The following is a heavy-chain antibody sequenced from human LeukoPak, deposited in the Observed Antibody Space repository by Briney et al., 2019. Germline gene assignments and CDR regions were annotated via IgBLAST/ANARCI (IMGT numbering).Heavy chain of an antibody. J-gene: IGHJ4*02. V-gene: IGHV3-66*01. CDR3: AQEGIDYNILTAYYPFDY. D-gene: IGHD3-9*01. Sequence: GGSLRLSCAASGFTVSSNYISWVRQAPGKGLEWVSVIYGGSSTYFADSVKGRFTISRDNFKNILFLQMNSLRTEDTAVYYCAQEGIDYNILTAYYPFDYWGLGTLVTVSS. CDR2: IYGGSST. CDR1: GFTVSSNY.